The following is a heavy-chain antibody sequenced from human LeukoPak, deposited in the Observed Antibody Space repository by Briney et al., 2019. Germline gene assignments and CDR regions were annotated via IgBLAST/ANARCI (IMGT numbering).Heavy chain of an antibody. D-gene: IGHD2-2*01. CDR2: INPHSGGT. CDR1: GYTFTGYY. CDR3: ARSLARYCSSTSCPPPSYYYYGMDV. J-gene: IGHJ6*02. V-gene: IGHV1-2*02. Sequence: ASVKVSCKASGYTFTGYYMHWVRQAPGQGLEWMGWINPHSGGTNYAQKFQGRVTMTRDTSISTAYMELSRLRSDATAVYYCARSLARYCSSTSCPPPSYYYYGMDVWGQGTTVTVSS.